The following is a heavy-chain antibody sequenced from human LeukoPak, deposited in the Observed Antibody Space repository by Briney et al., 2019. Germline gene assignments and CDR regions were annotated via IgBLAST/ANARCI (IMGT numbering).Heavy chain of an antibody. Sequence: GGSLRLSCAASGFTFSSYVMSWVRQAPGKGLEWVSGISGSGTATYYADSVKGRFTISRDNSKNTLYLQMNSLRAEDTAVYYCAGLLWFGELPYYYGMDVWGQGTTVTVSS. CDR2: ISGSGTAT. CDR3: AGLLWFGELPYYYGMDV. D-gene: IGHD3-10*01. V-gene: IGHV3-23*01. CDR1: GFTFSSYV. J-gene: IGHJ6*02.